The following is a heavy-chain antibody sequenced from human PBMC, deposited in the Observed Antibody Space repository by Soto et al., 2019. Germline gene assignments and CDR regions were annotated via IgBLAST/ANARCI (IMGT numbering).Heavy chain of an antibody. J-gene: IGHJ6*02. CDR2: IIPISGTA. D-gene: IGHD2-2*01. CDR1: GGTFSSYA. Sequence: QVQLVQSGAEVKKPGSSVKVSCKASGGTFSSYAISWVRQAPGQGLVWMGGIIPISGTANYAQKFQGRVTITADESTSKAYMELSSLRSEDTAVYYCARSQGSSTSLEIYYYYYYGMDVWGQGTTVTVSS. CDR3: ARSQGSSTSLEIYYYYYYGMDV. V-gene: IGHV1-69*01.